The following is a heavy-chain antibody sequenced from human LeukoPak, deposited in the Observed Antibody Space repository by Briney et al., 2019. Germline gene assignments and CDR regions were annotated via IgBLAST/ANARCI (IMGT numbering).Heavy chain of an antibody. J-gene: IGHJ3*02. CDR2: IAPSSGTT. CDR3: ARDVQDAFDI. CDR1: GYTFTSNY. Sequence: ASVKVSCKASGYTFTSNYMHWVRQAPGQGLEWMGVIAPSSGTTSYAQKFQGRVTMTRDTSTSTLYMELSSLTSEDTAVYYCARDVQDAFDIWGQGTMVTVSS. V-gene: IGHV1-46*01. D-gene: IGHD6-6*01.